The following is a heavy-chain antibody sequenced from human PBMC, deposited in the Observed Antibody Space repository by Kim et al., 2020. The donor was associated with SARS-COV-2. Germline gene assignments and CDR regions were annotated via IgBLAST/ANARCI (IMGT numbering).Heavy chain of an antibody. CDR3: AGRLTARHDAFDI. J-gene: IGHJ3*02. Sequence: SETLSLTCAVYGGSFSGYYWSWIRQPPGKGLEWIGEINHSGSTNYNPSLKSRVTISVDTSKNQFSLKLSSVTAADTAVYYCAGRLTARHDAFDIWGQGTMVTVSS. CDR1: GGSFSGYY. CDR2: INHSGST. V-gene: IGHV4-34*01. D-gene: IGHD5-18*01.